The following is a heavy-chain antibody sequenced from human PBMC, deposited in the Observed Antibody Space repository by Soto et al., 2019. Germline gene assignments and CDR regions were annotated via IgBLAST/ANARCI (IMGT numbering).Heavy chain of an antibody. CDR1: GYTFTGSY. V-gene: IGHV1-2*02. Sequence: SVMVSCKASGYTFTGSYIHWVRQAPGQGLEWMGWMSTSSGGTRFAEKFQGRVTLTRDTSISTAYMELTTLTLDDTAVYYCARGFGSSWFDYWGQGNLVTVSS. J-gene: IGHJ4*02. CDR2: MSTSSGGT. D-gene: IGHD3-10*01. CDR3: ARGFGSSWFDY.